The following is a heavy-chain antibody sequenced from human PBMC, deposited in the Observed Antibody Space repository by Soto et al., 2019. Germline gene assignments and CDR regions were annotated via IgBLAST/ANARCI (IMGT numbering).Heavy chain of an antibody. CDR3: ARDPRFRYFDWLSAQYGMDV. CDR1: GGTFSSYA. Sequence: SVKVSCKASGGTFSSYAISWVRQAPGQGLEWMGGIIPIFGTANYAQKFQGRVTITADKSTSTAYVELSSLRSEDTAVYYCARDPRFRYFDWLSAQYGMDVWGQGTTVTVYS. CDR2: IIPIFGTA. V-gene: IGHV1-69*06. J-gene: IGHJ6*02. D-gene: IGHD3-9*01.